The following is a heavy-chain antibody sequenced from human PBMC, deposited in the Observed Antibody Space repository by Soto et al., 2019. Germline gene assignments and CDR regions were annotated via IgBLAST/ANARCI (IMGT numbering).Heavy chain of an antibody. D-gene: IGHD1-26*01. CDR2: TYYRSKWYN. J-gene: IGHJ6*02. V-gene: IGHV6-1*01. CDR1: GDSVSSSSAA. CDR3: ARWEHEHGKMDV. Sequence: QVQLQQSGSGLVKPSQTLSLTCAISGDSVSSSSAAWSWIRQSPSRGLEWLGRTYYRSKWYNQYALSVKSRITINPDTSKTQFSLQLNSVTPEDTAVYYCARWEHEHGKMDVWGRGTTVTVSS.